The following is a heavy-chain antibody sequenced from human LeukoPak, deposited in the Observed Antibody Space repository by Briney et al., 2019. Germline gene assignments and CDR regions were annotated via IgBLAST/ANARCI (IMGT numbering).Heavy chain of an antibody. CDR1: GGSLKTYY. D-gene: IGHD2-21*02. V-gene: IGHV4-59*08. J-gene: IGHJ4*02. CDR3: ARRPPGGRGDWGPYFDC. Sequence: SATPPLPLPVPGGSLKTYYRSWVRQPPRQGLEWVGYIYFSGSTNYNPSLESRVTMSVDTSKNQFSLKLSSVTAADTAVYYCARRPPGGRGDWGPYFDCWGQGTLVTVSS. CDR2: IYFSGST.